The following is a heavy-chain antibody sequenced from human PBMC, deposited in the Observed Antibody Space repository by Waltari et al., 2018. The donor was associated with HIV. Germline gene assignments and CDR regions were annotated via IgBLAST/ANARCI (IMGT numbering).Heavy chain of an antibody. D-gene: IGHD1-26*01. CDR2: INPNSETS. CDR3: ANTRVGDFDY. Sequence: VLLVQSGAEVKRPGASVMLSCEASGYPFTSYYMNWVRPVPGLGLEWMWGINPNSETSTYAQKFRVRVTMTRDLSTRTYYLELSNLKSDDTAVYCCANTRVGDFDYWGQGTQVTVS. V-gene: IGHV1-46*03. CDR1: GYPFTSYY. J-gene: IGHJ4*02.